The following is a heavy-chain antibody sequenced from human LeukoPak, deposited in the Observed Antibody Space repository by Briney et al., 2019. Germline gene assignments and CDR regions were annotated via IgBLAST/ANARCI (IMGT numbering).Heavy chain of an antibody. J-gene: IGHJ4*02. D-gene: IGHD4-23*01. Sequence: SETLSLTCTVSGGSISSSSYYWGWIRQPPGKGLEWIGSIYYSGSTYYNPSLKSRVTISVDTSKNQFSLKLSSVTAADTAVYYCARLRYGGNSYFDYWGQGTLVTVSS. V-gene: IGHV4-39*07. CDR3: ARLRYGGNSYFDY. CDR2: IYYSGST. CDR1: GGSISSSSYY.